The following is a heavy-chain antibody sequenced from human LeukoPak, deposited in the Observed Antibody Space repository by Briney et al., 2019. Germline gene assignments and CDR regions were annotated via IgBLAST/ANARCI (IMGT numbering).Heavy chain of an antibody. CDR1: GGSISSSNW. CDR3: ARVGISITIFGVVQGWFDP. J-gene: IGHJ5*02. Sequence: SETLSLTCAVSGGSISSSNWWSWVRQPPGKGLEWIGSIYYSGSTYYNPSLKSRVTISVDTSKNQFSLKLSSVTAADTAVYYCARVGISITIFGVVQGWFDPWGQGTLVTVSS. V-gene: IGHV4-4*02. D-gene: IGHD3-3*01. CDR2: IYYSGST.